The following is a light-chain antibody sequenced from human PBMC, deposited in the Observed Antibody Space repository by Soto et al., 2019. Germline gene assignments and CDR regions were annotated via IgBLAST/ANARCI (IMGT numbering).Light chain of an antibody. J-gene: IGKJ2*01. Sequence: DIVMTQSPDSLAVSLGERATINCKSSQSVLYSSNNKNHLGWYQQKPGQPPKLLIYWASTRKSGVPDRFSGSGSGTDFTLTISSLQAEDVAVYYCQQYYSLPYTFGQGTKLEIK. CDR1: QSVLYSSNNKNH. V-gene: IGKV4-1*01. CDR3: QQYYSLPYT. CDR2: WAS.